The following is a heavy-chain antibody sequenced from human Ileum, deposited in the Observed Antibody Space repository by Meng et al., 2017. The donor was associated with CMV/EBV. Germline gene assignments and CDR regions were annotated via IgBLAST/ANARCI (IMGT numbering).Heavy chain of an antibody. J-gene: IGHJ4*02. CDR2: ISSSSSYI. CDR3: VKHDFDFWTGFNLYFAL. V-gene: IGHV3-21*04. Sequence: GESLKISCAASGFTFSSYSMNWVRQAPGKGLEWVSSISSSSSYIYYADSVKGRFIISRDNSKSILYVQMNSLRAEDTAVYYCVKHDFDFWTGFNLYFALWGQGALVTVSS. CDR1: GFTFSSYS. D-gene: IGHD3/OR15-3a*01.